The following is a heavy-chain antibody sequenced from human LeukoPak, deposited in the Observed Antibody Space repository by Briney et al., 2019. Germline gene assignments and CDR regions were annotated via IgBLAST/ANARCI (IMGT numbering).Heavy chain of an antibody. V-gene: IGHV4-39*07. CDR2: IYYSGST. CDR3: ARTSGTGGDLDFDY. D-gene: IGHD4-17*01. CDR1: GGSISSSSYY. J-gene: IGHJ4*02. Sequence: PSETLSLTCTVSGGSISSSSYYWGWIRQPPGKGLEWIGSIYYSGSTYYNPSLKSRVTISVDTSKNQFSLKLSSVTAADTAVYYCARTSGTGGDLDFDYWGQGTLVTVSS.